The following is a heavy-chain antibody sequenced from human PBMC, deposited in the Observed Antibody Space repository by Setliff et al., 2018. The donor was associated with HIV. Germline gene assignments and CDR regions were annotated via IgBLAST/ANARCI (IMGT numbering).Heavy chain of an antibody. J-gene: IGHJ4*02. CDR1: GFIVSSNH. Sequence: AASGFIVSSNHMSWVRQAPGKGLEWVSVIYSGGNTYYADSVKGRFTISRDNSKNTLYLQMNSLRAEDTAVYYCARDWAMVRGVTTYYFDYWGQGTLVTVSS. V-gene: IGHV3-66*02. D-gene: IGHD3-10*01. CDR3: ARDWAMVRGVTTYYFDY. CDR2: IYSGGNT.